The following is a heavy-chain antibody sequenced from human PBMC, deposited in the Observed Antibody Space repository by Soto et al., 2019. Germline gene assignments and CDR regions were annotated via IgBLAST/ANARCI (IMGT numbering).Heavy chain of an antibody. V-gene: IGHV2-5*02. CDR1: GVSLSTSGAA. CDR3: AHRATMTIFGLIIDNGIWFDP. CDR2: IYWDGDK. Sequence: QINLIESGPTLVKPTQTLTLTCTFSGVSLSTSGAAVGWVRQPPGRALEWLALIYWDGDKRYNASLGNRLTITKDTSMNQVVLTLTNVDPADTATYYGAHRATMTIFGLIIDNGIWFDPWGQGTRVIVSS. J-gene: IGHJ5*02. D-gene: IGHD3-3*01.